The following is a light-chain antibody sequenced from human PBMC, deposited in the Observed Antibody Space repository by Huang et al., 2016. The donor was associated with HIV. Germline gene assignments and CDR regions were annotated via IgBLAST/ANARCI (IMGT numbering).Light chain of an antibody. CDR1: QSISSY. J-gene: IGKJ2*01. CDR3: QQSYSTPQNT. CDR2: AAS. Sequence: DIQMTQSPSSLCASIGDRVTITCRASQSISSYLNWYQQKPGKAPKLLIYAASSLQSGVPSRVSGSGSGTDFTLTISSLQPEDFATYYCQQSYSTPQNTFGQGTKLEIK. V-gene: IGKV1-39*01.